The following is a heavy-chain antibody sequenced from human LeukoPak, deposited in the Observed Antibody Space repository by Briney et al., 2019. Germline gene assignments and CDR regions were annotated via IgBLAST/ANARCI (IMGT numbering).Heavy chain of an antibody. Sequence: PSETLSLTCTVSGGSISSYYWSWIRQPPGKGLEWIGYIYYSGSTNYNPSLKSRVTISVDTSKNQLSLKLSSVTAADTAVYYCARTIQVYNYDILTGYYYYFDYWGQGTLVTVSS. D-gene: IGHD3-9*01. CDR1: GGSISSYY. V-gene: IGHV4-59*01. J-gene: IGHJ4*02. CDR2: IYYSGST. CDR3: ARTIQVYNYDILTGYYYYFDY.